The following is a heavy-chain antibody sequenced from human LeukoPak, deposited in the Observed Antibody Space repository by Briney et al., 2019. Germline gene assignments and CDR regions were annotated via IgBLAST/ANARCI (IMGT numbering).Heavy chain of an antibody. CDR1: GYTFTSYD. Sequence: ASVKVSCKASGYTFTSYDINWVRQATGRGLEWMGWMNPNSGNTGYAQKFQGRVTMTRNTPISTAYMELSSLRSEDTAVYYCARVKGRYCSGGSCARHWFDPWGQGTLVTVSS. J-gene: IGHJ5*02. D-gene: IGHD2-15*01. CDR3: ARVKGRYCSGGSCARHWFDP. CDR2: MNPNSGNT. V-gene: IGHV1-8*01.